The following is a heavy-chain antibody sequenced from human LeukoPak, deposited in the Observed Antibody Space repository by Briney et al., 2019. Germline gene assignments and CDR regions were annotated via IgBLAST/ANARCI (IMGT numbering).Heavy chain of an antibody. CDR1: GYTFTSYY. Sequence: ASVKVSCKTSGYTFTSYYIHCVRQAPGQGLEWMGIINPSGGSPSYAQKLQGRVTMTRDTSTSTVYMEVSSLRSEDTAVYYCARGLGSGSYYGYWGQGTLVTVSS. CDR3: ARGLGSGSYYGY. CDR2: INPSGGSP. D-gene: IGHD1-26*01. V-gene: IGHV1-46*01. J-gene: IGHJ4*02.